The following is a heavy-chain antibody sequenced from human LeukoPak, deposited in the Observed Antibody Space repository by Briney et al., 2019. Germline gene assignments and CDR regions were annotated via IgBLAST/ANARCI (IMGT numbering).Heavy chain of an antibody. D-gene: IGHD1-26*01. J-gene: IGHJ4*02. V-gene: IGHV1-24*01. CDR2: FDPEDGET. Sequence: ASVKVSCKVSGITLNDLSIQWVRQAPGKGLEWMGGFDPEDGETIYAPKFKARVTMTQDTYEDTAYMELSSLRSEDTAVYYCATDGIPGATTTLDYWGQGTLVTVSS. CDR1: GITLNDLS. CDR3: ATDGIPGATTTLDY.